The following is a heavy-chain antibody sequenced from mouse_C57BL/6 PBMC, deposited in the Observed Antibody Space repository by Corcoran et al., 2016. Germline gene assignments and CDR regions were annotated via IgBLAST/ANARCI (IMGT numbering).Heavy chain of an antibody. Sequence: VQLQQSGAELVKPGASVKLSCTAFAFNIKDYYMHWVKQRTEQGREWIGRIDPEDGETKYAPKFQGKGTITADTYSNTAYLQLSSLTSEDTAVYYCARSAGTVYYAKDYWGQGTSVTVS. V-gene: IGHV14-2*01. J-gene: IGHJ4*01. CDR1: AFNIKDYY. CDR2: IDPEDGET. CDR3: ARSAGTVYYAKDY. D-gene: IGHD4-1*01.